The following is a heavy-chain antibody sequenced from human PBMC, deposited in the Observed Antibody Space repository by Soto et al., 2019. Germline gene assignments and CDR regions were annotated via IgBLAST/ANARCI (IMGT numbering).Heavy chain of an antibody. D-gene: IGHD1-26*01. CDR1: GFTFDNYA. Sequence: EVQLVESGGGFVQPGRSLRLSCAASGFTFDNYAIHWVRQGLGKGLEWVSGISWNTNWIEYTDSVKGRFIISRDNAKNSVFLDTTNRSPEDTGFYYFVKTAGAFGGSYGYSWGQGTLVTVSS. CDR3: VKTAGAFGGSYGYS. CDR2: ISWNTNWI. J-gene: IGHJ4*02. V-gene: IGHV3-9*01.